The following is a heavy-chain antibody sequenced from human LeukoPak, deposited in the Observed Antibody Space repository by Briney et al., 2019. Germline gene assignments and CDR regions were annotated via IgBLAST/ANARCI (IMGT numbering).Heavy chain of an antibody. Sequence: SETLSLTCTVSGGSISSSSYYWGWIRQPPGKGLEWIGSIYYSGSTYYNPSLKSRVTISVDTSKNQFSLKLSSVTAADTAVYYCARLTGITGAYFGYWGQGTLVTVSS. CDR2: IYYSGST. D-gene: IGHD1-20*01. CDR1: GGSISSSSYY. V-gene: IGHV4-39*01. CDR3: ARLTGITGAYFGY. J-gene: IGHJ4*02.